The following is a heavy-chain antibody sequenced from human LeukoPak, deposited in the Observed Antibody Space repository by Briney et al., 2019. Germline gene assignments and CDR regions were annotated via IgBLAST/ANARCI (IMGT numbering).Heavy chain of an antibody. CDR3: AIVVPAADFDY. D-gene: IGHD2-2*01. CDR2: IYYNGSP. Sequence: SSETLSLTCTVSGGSISNSLYYWDWIRQPPGQGLEWIGSIYYNGSPYYSASLKSRVTISVDTSKNQFSLKLSSVTAADTAVYYCAIVVPAADFDYWGQGTLVTVSS. CDR1: GGSISNSLYY. V-gene: IGHV4-39*07. J-gene: IGHJ4*02.